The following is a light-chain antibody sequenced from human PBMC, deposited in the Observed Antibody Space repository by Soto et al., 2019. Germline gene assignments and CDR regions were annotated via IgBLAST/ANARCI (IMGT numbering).Light chain of an antibody. CDR3: QQYYITPTT. CDR2: WAS. CDR1: QSVLYSSNNKNY. V-gene: IGKV4-1*01. J-gene: IGKJ3*01. Sequence: DIVMTQSPDSLAVSLGERATINCKSSQSVLYSSNNKNYLAWYQQKPRQPPKLLIYWASTRESGVPDRFSGSGSGTEFTLTISSLQSEDVAVYYFQQYYITPTTFVPVTKVDIK.